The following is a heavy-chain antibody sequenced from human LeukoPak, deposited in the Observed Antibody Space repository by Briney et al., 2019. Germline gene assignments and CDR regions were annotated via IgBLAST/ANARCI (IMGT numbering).Heavy chain of an antibody. Sequence: SGGPQRLPCAPSGVPFSSYGMQWVRQAPGKALVWVAVISNDGSNNHYADSVKGRLTISRDNSKNTLYMQMNSLRSEDTAVYYCAKDLTGVNYCLDQWGQGTLVTVSS. V-gene: IGHV3-30*18. CDR2: ISNDGSNN. CDR3: AKDLTGVNYCLDQ. CDR1: GVPFSSYG. D-gene: IGHD1-7*01. J-gene: IGHJ4*02.